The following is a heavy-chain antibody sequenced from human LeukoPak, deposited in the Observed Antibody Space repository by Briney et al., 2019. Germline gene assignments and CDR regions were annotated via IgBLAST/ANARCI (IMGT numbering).Heavy chain of an antibody. V-gene: IGHV4-59*12. D-gene: IGHD1-26*01. CDR3: ATPTRSYRR. CDR1: GGSISSYY. J-gene: IGHJ4*02. CDR2: IYYSGST. Sequence: SETLSLTCTVSGGSISSYYRSWIRQPPGKGLEWIGYIYYSGSTNYNPSLKSRVTISVDTSKNQFSLKLSSVTAADTAVYYCATPTRSYRRWGQGTLVTVSS.